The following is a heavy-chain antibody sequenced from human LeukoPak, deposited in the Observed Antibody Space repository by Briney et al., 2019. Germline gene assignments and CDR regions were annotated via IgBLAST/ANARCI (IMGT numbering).Heavy chain of an antibody. J-gene: IGHJ4*02. CDR3: AATRGYSYGYDY. V-gene: IGHV3-72*01. CDR1: GFTFSDHY. CDR2: TRNKANSYTT. D-gene: IGHD5-18*01. Sequence: GGSLRLSCAASGFTFSDHYMDWVRQAPGKGLEWVGRTRNKANSYTTEYAASVKGRFTISRDDSKNSLYLQMNSLKTEDTAVYYCAATRGYSYGYDYWGQGTLVTVSS.